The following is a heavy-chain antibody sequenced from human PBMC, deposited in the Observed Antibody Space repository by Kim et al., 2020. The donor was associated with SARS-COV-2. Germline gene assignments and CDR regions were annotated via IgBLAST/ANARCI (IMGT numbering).Heavy chain of an antibody. J-gene: IGHJ4*02. Sequence: RYRPPFQGQVTIPADKSISTAYLQWSSLKASDTAMYYCARLVGGVTGCDYWGQGTLVTVSS. V-gene: IGHV5-51*01. CDR3: ARLVGGVTGCDY. D-gene: IGHD2-21*01.